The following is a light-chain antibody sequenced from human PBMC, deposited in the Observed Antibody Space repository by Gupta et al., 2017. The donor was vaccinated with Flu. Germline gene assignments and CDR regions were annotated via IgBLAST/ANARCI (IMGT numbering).Light chain of an antibody. CDR3: QKYGKAPRT. CDR2: GVS. J-gene: IGKJ1*01. Sequence: VLTPSPGTLSLSPGERATVSCRASRGLTDSHLAWYQQKSGQAPRLLIYGVSNRATGGPDRCSGSGSGTDCTLTSSGLETEDGAGDFGQKYGKAPRTFGQGTKVEIK. CDR1: RGLTDSH. V-gene: IGKV3-20*01.